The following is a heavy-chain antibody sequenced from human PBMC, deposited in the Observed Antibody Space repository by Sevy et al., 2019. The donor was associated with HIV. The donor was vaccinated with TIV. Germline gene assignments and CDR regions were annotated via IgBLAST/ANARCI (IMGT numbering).Heavy chain of an antibody. D-gene: IGHD6-19*01. J-gene: IGHJ4*02. V-gene: IGHV4-39*01. CDR3: AGPILTYNNGWNYYDY. CDR1: GASISSSGHY. Sequence: SETLSLTCTVSGASISSSGHYWGWIRQPPGKGLEWIASINYNGITFYNPSLKSRVTISADTSKNQFSLDLNSVTAADTAIYFCAGPILTYNNGWNYYDYWCQGTVVTVSS. CDR2: INYNGIT.